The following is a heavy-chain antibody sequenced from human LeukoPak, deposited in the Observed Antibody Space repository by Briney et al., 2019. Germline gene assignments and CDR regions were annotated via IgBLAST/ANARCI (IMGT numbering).Heavy chain of an antibody. J-gene: IGHJ4*02. CDR1: GYTFTSYY. V-gene: IGHV1-46*01. D-gene: IGHD3-22*01. CDR2: INPSGGST. CDR3: ARDPQATVYRSGHIDY. Sequence: ASVTVSFKAFGYTFTSYYVHWVRQAPGQGFEWMGIINPSGGSTSYAQKFQGRITMTRDMSTSTLYMELSGLRSEDTAVYYCARDPQATVYRSGHIDYWGQGTLVTVSS.